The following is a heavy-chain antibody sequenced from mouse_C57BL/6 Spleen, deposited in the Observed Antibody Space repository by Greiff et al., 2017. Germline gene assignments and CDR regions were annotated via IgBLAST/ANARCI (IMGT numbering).Heavy chain of an antibody. J-gene: IGHJ1*03. CDR2: IYPGSGNT. CDR3: ARERVGYCEV. V-gene: IGHV1-76*01. Sequence: QVQLQQSGAELVRPGASVKLFCKASGYTFTDSYINWVKQRPGQGLEWIARIYPGSGNTYYNEMFKGKATLIAEKSSSTAYMQLSSLTSENSAVYFCARERVGYCEVWGTGTTVTVSS. CDR1: GYTFTDSY. D-gene: IGHD1-1*02.